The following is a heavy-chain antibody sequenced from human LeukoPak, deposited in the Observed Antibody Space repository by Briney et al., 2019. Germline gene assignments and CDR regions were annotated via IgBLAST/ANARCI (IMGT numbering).Heavy chain of an antibody. V-gene: IGHV3-23*01. CDR2: ISGSGGST. D-gene: IGHD2-2*01. CDR1: GFTFSSYG. Sequence: GGSLRLSCAASGFTFSSYGMSWVRQAPGKGLEWVSAISGSGGSTYYADSVKGRFTISRDNSKNTLYLQMNSLRAEDTAVYYCAKTRRDIVVVPDAPFDYWGQGTLVTVSS. J-gene: IGHJ4*02. CDR3: AKTRRDIVVVPDAPFDY.